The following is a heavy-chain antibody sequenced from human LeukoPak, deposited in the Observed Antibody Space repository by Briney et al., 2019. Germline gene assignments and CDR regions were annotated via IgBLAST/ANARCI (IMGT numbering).Heavy chain of an antibody. CDR2: INHSGST. J-gene: IGHJ4*02. D-gene: IGHD7-27*01. CDR3: ARSNWGSSFDY. CDR1: GGSFSGYY. V-gene: IGHV4-34*01. Sequence: SETLSLTCAAYGGSFSGYYWSWIRQPPGKGLEWIGEINHSGSTNYNPSLKSRVTISVDTSKNQFSLKLSSVTAADTAVYYCARSNWGSSFDYWGQGTLVTVSS.